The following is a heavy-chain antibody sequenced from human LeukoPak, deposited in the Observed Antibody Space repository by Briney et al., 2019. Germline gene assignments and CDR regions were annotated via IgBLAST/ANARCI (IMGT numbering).Heavy chain of an antibody. CDR1: GFTFSSYS. J-gene: IGHJ4*02. D-gene: IGHD6-13*01. CDR3: ARGTPSSSGGYYFDY. Sequence: GGSLRLSCAASGFTFSSYSMNWVRQAPGKGLEWVSSISSSSSYICYADSVKGRFTISRDNAKNSLYLQMNSLRAEDTAVYYCARGTPSSSGGYYFDYWGQGTLVTVSS. V-gene: IGHV3-21*01. CDR2: ISSSSSYI.